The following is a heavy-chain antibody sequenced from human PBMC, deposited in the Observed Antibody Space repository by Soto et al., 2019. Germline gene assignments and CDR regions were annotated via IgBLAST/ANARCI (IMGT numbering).Heavy chain of an antibody. CDR2: IYYSGST. V-gene: IGHV4-59*01. J-gene: IGHJ5*02. Sequence: SETLSLTCTVSGGSISNYYWSWIRQPPGKGLEWIGYIYYSGSTNYNPSLNSRVTISVDTSKNQFSLRLSSVTAADTAMYYCARDTVSNSFDPWGQGALVTVSS. CDR3: ARDTVSNSFDP. CDR1: GGSISNYY. D-gene: IGHD4-4*01.